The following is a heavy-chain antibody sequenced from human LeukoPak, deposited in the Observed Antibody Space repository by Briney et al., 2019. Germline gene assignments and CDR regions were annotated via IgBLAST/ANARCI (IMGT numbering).Heavy chain of an antibody. CDR3: ARDPVGMSTDSSSWYRNPRAYFDY. Sequence: GASVKVSCKTSGYSFILYGISWVRQAPGQGPEWMGWISTSTGDTKYTQKFQGRVTLTTDTSTSTAYMELRSLRSDDTAVYYCARDPVGMSTDSSSWYRNPRAYFDYWGQGTLVTVSS. D-gene: IGHD6-13*01. CDR1: GYSFILYG. CDR2: ISTSTGDT. V-gene: IGHV1-18*01. J-gene: IGHJ4*02.